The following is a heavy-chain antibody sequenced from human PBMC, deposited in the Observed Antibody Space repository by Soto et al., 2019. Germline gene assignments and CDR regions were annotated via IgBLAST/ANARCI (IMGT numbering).Heavy chain of an antibody. Sequence: PVESLKISCKGSGYNFAGYWIAWVRQMPGKGLELMGIIYPSDSDTRYRPSFQGQVTISADKSISSAYLQWSSLRASDTAMYYCARGGVSPGTFDYWGQGTQVTVAS. J-gene: IGHJ4*02. CDR3: ARGGVSPGTFDY. CDR2: IYPSDSDT. V-gene: IGHV5-51*01. D-gene: IGHD1-7*01. CDR1: GYNFAGYW.